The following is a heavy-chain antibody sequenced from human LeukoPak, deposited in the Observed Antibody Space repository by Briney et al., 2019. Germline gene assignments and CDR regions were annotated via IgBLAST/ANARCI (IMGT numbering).Heavy chain of an antibody. V-gene: IGHV3-33*01. D-gene: IGHD1-1*01. Sequence: GRSLRLSCAGSGFTFGGYGMHWFRQTPGKGLEWVAVIAYDGSRAFYADSVKGRFTISRDNAKNSLYLQMNSLRAEDTAVYYCARALLSWNDVYYFDYWGQGTLVTVSS. J-gene: IGHJ4*02. CDR3: ARALLSWNDVYYFDY. CDR1: GFTFGGYG. CDR2: IAYDGSRA.